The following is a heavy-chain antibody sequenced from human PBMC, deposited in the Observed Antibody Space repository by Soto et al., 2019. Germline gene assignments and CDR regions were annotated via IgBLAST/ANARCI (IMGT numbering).Heavy chain of an antibody. V-gene: IGHV3-7*03. D-gene: IGHD5-18*01. CDR1: GFTFSSYW. J-gene: IGHJ4*02. Sequence: PGGSLRLSCAASGFTFSSYWMHWVRQAPGKGLEWVANINKNGGEKYYVDSVKGRFTISRDNAKNSLYLQMNSLRAEDTAVYYCARPWDTAMVSTWNYWGQGTLVTVSS. CDR3: ARPWDTAMVSTWNY. CDR2: INKNGGEK.